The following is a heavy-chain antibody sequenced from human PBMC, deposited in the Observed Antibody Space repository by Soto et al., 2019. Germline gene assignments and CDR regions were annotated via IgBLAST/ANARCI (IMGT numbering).Heavy chain of an antibody. J-gene: IGHJ3*02. CDR2: IYYSGST. CDR3: ARDPIVGATKYAFDI. D-gene: IGHD1-26*01. Sequence: PSETLSLTCTVSGGSISSYYWSRIRQPPGKGLEWIGYIYYSGSTNYNPSLKSRVTISVDTSKNQFSLKLSSVTAADTAVYYCARDPIVGATKYAFDIWGQGTMVTVSS. CDR1: GGSISSYY. V-gene: IGHV4-59*01.